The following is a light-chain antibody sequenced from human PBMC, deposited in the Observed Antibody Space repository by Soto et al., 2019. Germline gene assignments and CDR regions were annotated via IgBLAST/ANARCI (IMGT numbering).Light chain of an antibody. CDR2: GNS. Sequence: QSVLTQPPSVSGAPGQRVTISCTGSSSNIGAGYDVHWYQQLPGTAPKLLIYGNSNRPSGVPDRFSGSKSGTSASLAITGLQPEDEDDSDCQSYASSRSGWVFGGGTKLTVL. CDR1: SSNIGAGYD. J-gene: IGLJ3*02. CDR3: QSYASSRSGWV. V-gene: IGLV1-40*01.